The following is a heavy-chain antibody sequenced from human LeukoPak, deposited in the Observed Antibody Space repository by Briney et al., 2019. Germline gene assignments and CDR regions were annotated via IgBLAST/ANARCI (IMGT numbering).Heavy chain of an antibody. D-gene: IGHD1-26*01. V-gene: IGHV3-21*01. CDR2: ITSTSSYI. J-gene: IGHJ4*02. CDR3: ARVAGGSHHFDY. Sequence: GGSLRLSCAASGFAFSTYSMNWVRQAPGKGLEWVSSITSTSSYIYYAGSVKGRFTISRDNAKNSLYLQMNTLRAEDTAVYYCARVAGGSHHFDYWGQGTLVTVSS. CDR1: GFAFSTYS.